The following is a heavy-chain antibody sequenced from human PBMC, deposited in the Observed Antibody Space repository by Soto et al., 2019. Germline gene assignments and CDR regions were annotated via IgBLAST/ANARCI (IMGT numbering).Heavy chain of an antibody. J-gene: IGHJ6*03. Sequence: GGSLRLSCEASGFVFSNYAMNWVRQAPGKGLEWVSGISGRGDSTYYADAVKGRFTISRDNSKNTLYLQMNSLRAEDTAVYYCAKGPGVYYYYYMDVWGKGTTVTVSS. D-gene: IGHD7-27*01. CDR1: GFVFSNYA. CDR3: AKGPGVYYYYYMDV. CDR2: ISGRGDST. V-gene: IGHV3-23*01.